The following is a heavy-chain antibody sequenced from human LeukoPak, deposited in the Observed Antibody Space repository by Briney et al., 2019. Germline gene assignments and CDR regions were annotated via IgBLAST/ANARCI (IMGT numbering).Heavy chain of an antibody. CDR2: IWYDGSNK. V-gene: IGHV3-33*01. D-gene: IGHD2-2*02. CDR3: ARAGYSSPPMDV. J-gene: IGHJ6*02. Sequence: GRSLRLSCAASVFTFSSYGMHWVRQAPGKGLEGVAVIWYDGSNKYYADSVKGRFTISRDNSKNTLYLQMNSLRAEDTAVYYCARAGYSSPPMDVWGQGTTVTVSS. CDR1: VFTFSSYG.